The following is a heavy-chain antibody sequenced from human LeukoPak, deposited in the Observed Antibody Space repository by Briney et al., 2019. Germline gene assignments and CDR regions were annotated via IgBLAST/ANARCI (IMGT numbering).Heavy chain of an antibody. CDR2: ISSSSSYT. CDR1: GFTFSDYY. D-gene: IGHD3-22*01. Sequence: TGRSLRLSCAASGFTFSDYYMSWIRQAPGQGLEWVSYISSSSSYTNYADSVKGRFTISRDNAKNSLYLQMNSLRAEDTAVYYCARDPPRAYYYDSSGYSADAFDIWGQGTMVTVSS. CDR3: ARDPPRAYYYDSSGYSADAFDI. J-gene: IGHJ3*02. V-gene: IGHV3-11*05.